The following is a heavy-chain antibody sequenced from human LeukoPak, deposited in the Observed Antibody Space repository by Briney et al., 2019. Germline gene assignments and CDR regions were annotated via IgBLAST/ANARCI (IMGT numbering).Heavy chain of an antibody. V-gene: IGHV1-69*13. CDR3: ARDGGYAGYGETGSLDY. CDR1: GGTFSSYA. J-gene: IGHJ4*02. CDR2: IIPIFGTA. Sequence: ASVKVSCKASGGTFSSYAISWVRQAPGQGLEWMGGIIPIFGTANYAQKFQGRVTITADESTSTAYMELSSLRSEDTAVYYCARDGGYAGYGETGSLDYWGQGTLVTVSS. D-gene: IGHD2-2*01.